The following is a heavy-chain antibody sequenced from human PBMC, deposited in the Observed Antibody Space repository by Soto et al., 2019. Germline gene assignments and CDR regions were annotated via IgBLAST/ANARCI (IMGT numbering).Heavy chain of an antibody. CDR3: ARGSYYSGWV. CDR1: GDSVSSTSTA. CDR2: TYYRSKWYS. Sequence: SQTLSLTCAISGDSVSSTSTAWSWIRQSPSRGLEWLGRTYYRSKWYSDYAVSVKSRITITPDTSKNQFSLQLKSVTSEDTAVYYCARGSYYSGWVWGQGTLVTVSS. V-gene: IGHV6-1*01. D-gene: IGHD6-19*01. J-gene: IGHJ4*02.